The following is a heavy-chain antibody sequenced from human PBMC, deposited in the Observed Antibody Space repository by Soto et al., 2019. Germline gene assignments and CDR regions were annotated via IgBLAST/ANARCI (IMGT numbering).Heavy chain of an antibody. J-gene: IGHJ4*02. D-gene: IGHD1-7*01. CDR3: VRRVSRNYDY. V-gene: IGHV3-64*01. Sequence: EVQLAESGGGMVQPGGSLRLSCVASGFTFSSYDMHWVRQAPGKGLEYVSSISSNGGTIYYGNSVKGRFTISRVNSKNTIYLQPGSLIDEDMAVYYGVRRVSRNYDYWGQGTLVTVS. CDR1: GFTFSSYD. CDR2: ISSNGGTI.